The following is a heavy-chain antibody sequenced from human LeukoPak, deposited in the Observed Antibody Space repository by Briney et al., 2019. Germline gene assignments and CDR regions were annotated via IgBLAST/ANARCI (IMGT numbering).Heavy chain of an antibody. CDR1: GYTLTELS. J-gene: IGHJ4*02. D-gene: IGHD3-10*01. CDR3: ARHYYGSGTDYYFDY. V-gene: IGHV1-24*01. Sequence: ASVKVSCKVSGYTLTELSMHWVRQAPRKGLEWMGGFDPEDGETIYAQKFQGRVTMTEDTSTDTAYMELSSLRSEDTAVYYCARHYYGSGTDYYFDYWGQGTLVTVSS. CDR2: FDPEDGET.